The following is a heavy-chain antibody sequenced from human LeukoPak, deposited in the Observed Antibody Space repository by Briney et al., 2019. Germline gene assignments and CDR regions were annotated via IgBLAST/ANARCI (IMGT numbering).Heavy chain of an antibody. CDR1: GFTFSTYA. D-gene: IGHD2-2*01. J-gene: IGHJ4*02. CDR3: AKVAGYCSSTSCRSLYYFDY. CDR2: INGSGGTT. V-gene: IGHV3-23*01. Sequence: GRSLRLSCAASGFTFSTYAMSWVRQAPGKGLEWVSGINGSGGTTYSADSVKGRFNISRDNSKNTLSLQMNSLRAEDTAVYYCAKVAGYCSSTSCRSLYYFDYWGQGTLVTVSS.